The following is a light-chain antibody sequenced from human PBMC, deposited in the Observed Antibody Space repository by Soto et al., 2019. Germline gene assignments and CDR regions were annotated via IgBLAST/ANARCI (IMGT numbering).Light chain of an antibody. Sequence: DIQMTQSPSTVSAYVGDSVTITCLASQSITTWLAWYQQRPGKAPKLLIYDVSSLQSGVPSRFSGSGSGTEFTLPISSLQPDDFATYYCQHYKMYSPWTVGPGTQVEIK. CDR3: QHYKMYSPWT. V-gene: IGKV1-5*01. CDR2: DVS. J-gene: IGKJ1*01. CDR1: QSITTW.